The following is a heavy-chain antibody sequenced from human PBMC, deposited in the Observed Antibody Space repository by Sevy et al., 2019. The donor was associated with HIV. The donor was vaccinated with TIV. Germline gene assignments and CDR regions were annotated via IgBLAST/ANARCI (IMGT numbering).Heavy chain of an antibody. CDR1: GFTFNTYA. J-gene: IGHJ5*02. CDR3: AKDQSQGYYYDSSGDWGS. Sequence: GGSLRLSCAASGFTFNTYAMNWVRQAPGKGLEWVSAISGSGSITYYADSVKGRFTISRDNSRNTLYLQMNGLSADDTAVYFCAKDQSQGYYYDSSGDWGSWGQGTLVTVSS. CDR2: ISGSGSIT. D-gene: IGHD3-22*01. V-gene: IGHV3-23*01.